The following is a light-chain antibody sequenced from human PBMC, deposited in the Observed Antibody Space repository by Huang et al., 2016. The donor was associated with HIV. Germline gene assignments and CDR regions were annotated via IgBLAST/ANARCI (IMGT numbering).Light chain of an antibody. Sequence: QSLGILSLSPGERATLSCRASQKVNSSSLAWYQQKFGQAPRLLIFDTSIRATGTPDRFSGSGSGTDFTLSISRLEPEDFAVYYCQQYDTSSITFGQGTRLDIK. CDR2: DTS. V-gene: IGKV3-20*01. CDR1: QKVNSSS. J-gene: IGKJ5*01. CDR3: QQYDTSSIT.